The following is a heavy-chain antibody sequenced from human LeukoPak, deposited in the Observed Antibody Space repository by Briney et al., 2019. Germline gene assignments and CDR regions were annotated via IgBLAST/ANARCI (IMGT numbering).Heavy chain of an antibody. CDR1: GFTFDDYA. CDR2: ISGSGGST. V-gene: IGHV3-23*01. Sequence: GGSLRLSRAASGFTFDDYAMHWVRQAPGKGLEWVSGISGSGGSTYYADSVKGRFTISRDNSKNTLYLQMNSLRAEDTAVYYCAKARQQGELVYFDYWGQGTLVTVSS. CDR3: AKARQQGELVYFDY. D-gene: IGHD3-16*01. J-gene: IGHJ4*02.